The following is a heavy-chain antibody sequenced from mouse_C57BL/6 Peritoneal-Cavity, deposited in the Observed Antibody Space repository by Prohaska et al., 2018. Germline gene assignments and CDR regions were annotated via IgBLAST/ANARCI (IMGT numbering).Heavy chain of an antibody. Sequence: HGKSLEWIGYINPNNGGTSYNQKFKGKATLTVNKSSSTAYMELRSLTSEDSAVYYCARHYGSSPWGQGTTLTVSS. CDR2: INPNNGGT. CDR3: ARHYGSSP. V-gene: IGHV1-22*01. D-gene: IGHD1-1*01. J-gene: IGHJ2*01.